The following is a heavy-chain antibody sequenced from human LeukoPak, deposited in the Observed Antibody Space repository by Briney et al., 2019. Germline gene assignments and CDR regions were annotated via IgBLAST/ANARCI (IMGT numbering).Heavy chain of an antibody. CDR3: TVTADDYGYYYGMDV. CDR2: IYTSGST. CDR1: GGSISSGSYY. V-gene: IGHV4-61*02. Sequence: SETLSLTCTVSGGSISSGSYYWSWIRQPAGKGLEWIGRIYTSGSTNYNPSLKSRVTIPVDTSKNQFSLKLSSVTAADTAVYYCTVTADDYGYYYGMDVWGQGTTVTVSS. D-gene: IGHD4/OR15-4a*01. J-gene: IGHJ6*02.